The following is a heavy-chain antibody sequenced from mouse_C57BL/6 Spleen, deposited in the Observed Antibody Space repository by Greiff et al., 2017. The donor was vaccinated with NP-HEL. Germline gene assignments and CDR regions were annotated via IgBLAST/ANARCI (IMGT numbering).Heavy chain of an antibody. CDR2: IYPSDSET. J-gene: IGHJ2*01. V-gene: IGHV1-61*01. CDR3: ARAYDGYDGDY. Sequence: QVQLQQPGAELVRPGSSVKLSCKASGYTFTSYWMDWVKQRPGQGLEWIGNIYPSDSETHYNQKFKDKATLTVDKSSSTAYMQLSSLTSVDSAVYYCARAYDGYDGDYWGQGTTLTVSS. D-gene: IGHD2-3*01. CDR1: GYTFTSYW.